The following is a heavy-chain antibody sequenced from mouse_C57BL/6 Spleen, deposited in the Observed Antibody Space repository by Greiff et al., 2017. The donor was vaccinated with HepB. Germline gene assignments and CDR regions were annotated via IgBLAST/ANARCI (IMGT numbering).Heavy chain of an antibody. V-gene: IGHV5-17*01. J-gene: IGHJ3*01. CDR1: GFTFSDYG. CDR3: ARPDDYCWFAY. CDR2: ISSGSSNI. D-gene: IGHD2-4*01. Sequence: EVQGVESGGGLVKPGGSLKLSCAASGFTFSDYGMHWVRQAPEKGLEWVAYISSGSSNIYYADTVKGRFTISRDNAKNTLFLQMTSLRSEDTAMYYCARPDDYCWFAYWGQGTLVTVSA.